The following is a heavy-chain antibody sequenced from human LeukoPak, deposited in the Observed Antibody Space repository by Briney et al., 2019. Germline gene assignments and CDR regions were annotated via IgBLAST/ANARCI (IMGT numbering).Heavy chain of an antibody. J-gene: IGHJ4*02. D-gene: IGHD3-22*01. CDR1: GSSINSVYS. V-gene: IGHV4-38-2*02. CDR3: ASYKTYYDSSGNPFDY. CDR2: IYHNGNT. Sequence: MPSETLSLTCTVFGSSINSVYSWGWIRQPPGKGLEWIGSIYHNGNTYYNSSLKSRVTISVHTSENQFSLKLSSVTAADTAVYYCASYKTYYDSSGNPFDYWGQGTLVTVSS.